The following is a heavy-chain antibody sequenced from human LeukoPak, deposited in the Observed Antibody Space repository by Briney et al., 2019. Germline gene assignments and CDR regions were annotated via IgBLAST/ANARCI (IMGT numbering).Heavy chain of an antibody. CDR3: ARDRYGDYSFDY. J-gene: IGHJ4*02. CDR2: ISGSGSYI. V-gene: IGHV3-21*01. CDR1: GFTFSSYS. Sequence: PGGSLRLSCAASGFTFSSYSMNWVRQAPGKGLEWVSYISGSGSYIYYADSVKGRFTISRDNAKNSLYLQMNSLRAEDTAVYYCARDRYGDYSFDYWGQGSLVTVSS. D-gene: IGHD4-17*01.